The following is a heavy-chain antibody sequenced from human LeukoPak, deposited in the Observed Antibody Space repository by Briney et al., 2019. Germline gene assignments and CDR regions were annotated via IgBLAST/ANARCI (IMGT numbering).Heavy chain of an antibody. CDR3: ATTLGYCSGGSCYSSTFGLDY. CDR2: IYYSGST. J-gene: IGHJ4*02. V-gene: IGHV4-31*03. D-gene: IGHD2-15*01. CDR1: GGSISSGGYY. Sequence: SETLSLTCTVSGGSISSGGYYWSWIRQHPGKGLEWIGYIYYSGSTYYNPSLKSRVTISVDTFKNQFSLKLSSVTAADTAVYYCATTLGYCSGGSCYSSTFGLDYWGQGTLVTVSS.